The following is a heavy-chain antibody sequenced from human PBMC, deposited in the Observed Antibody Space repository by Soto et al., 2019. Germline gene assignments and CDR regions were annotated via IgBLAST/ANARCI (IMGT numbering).Heavy chain of an antibody. D-gene: IGHD3-9*01. CDR2: IYYSGST. Sequence: PSETLSLTCTVSGGSISSYYWSWIRQPPGKGLEWIGYIYYSGSTNYNPSLKSRVTISVDTSKNQFSLKLSSVTAADTAVYYCARDTTYYDILTGYAMGGMDVWGQGTTVTVSS. CDR1: GGSISSYY. V-gene: IGHV4-59*01. J-gene: IGHJ6*02. CDR3: ARDTTYYDILTGYAMGGMDV.